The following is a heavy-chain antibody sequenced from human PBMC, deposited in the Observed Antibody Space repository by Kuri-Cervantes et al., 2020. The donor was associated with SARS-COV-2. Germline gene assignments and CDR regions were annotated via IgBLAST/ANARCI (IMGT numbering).Heavy chain of an antibody. Sequence: SVKVSCKASGVNLSSYAIAWVRQAPGQGLEWMGRIIPIYGTTNYAQKVQGRVTITADESTNTAYMEMSSLRSDDTAVYYCARERWELNHGFDYWGQGTLVTVSS. CDR1: GVNLSSYA. CDR2: IIPIYGTT. J-gene: IGHJ4*02. V-gene: IGHV1-69*13. D-gene: IGHD1-26*01. CDR3: ARERWELNHGFDY.